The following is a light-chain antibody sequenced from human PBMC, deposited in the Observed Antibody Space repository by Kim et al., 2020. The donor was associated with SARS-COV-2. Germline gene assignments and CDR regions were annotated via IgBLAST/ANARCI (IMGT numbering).Light chain of an antibody. Sequence: NFMLTQPHSVSESPGKTVTISCTRSSGGIGSNYVQWYQQRPGSAPTTVIYESNQRPSGVPDRFSGSIDTSSNSASLTISGLKTEDEADYYCQPYDSTSHVFGGGTQLTVL. CDR3: QPYDSTSHV. J-gene: IGLJ3*02. CDR2: ESN. V-gene: IGLV6-57*04. CDR1: SGGIGSNY.